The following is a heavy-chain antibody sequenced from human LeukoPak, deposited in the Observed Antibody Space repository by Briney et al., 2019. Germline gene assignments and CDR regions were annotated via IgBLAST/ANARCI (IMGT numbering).Heavy chain of an antibody. V-gene: IGHV3-66*04. CDR3: ARHVLLWFGETSDAFDI. CDR1: GFTFSSYS. CDR2: IYSGGST. J-gene: IGHJ3*02. D-gene: IGHD3-10*01. Sequence: GGSLRLSCAASGFTFSSYSMNWVRQAPGKGLEWVSVIYSGGSTYYADSVKGRFTISRDNSKNTLYLQMNSLRAEDTAVYYCARHVLLWFGETSDAFDIWGQGTMVTVSS.